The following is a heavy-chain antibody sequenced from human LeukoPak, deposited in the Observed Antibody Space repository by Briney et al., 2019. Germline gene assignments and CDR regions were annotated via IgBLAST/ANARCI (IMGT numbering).Heavy chain of an antibody. CDR1: GGSISSGDYC. CDR3: ARGDGYNEGYFDY. J-gene: IGHJ4*02. D-gene: IGHD5-24*01. V-gene: IGHV4-31*03. Sequence: PSETLSLTCTVSGGSISSGDYCWSWIRQHPGKGLEWIGYIYYGGSTYYNPSLKSRVIISVDTSKNQFSLKLSSVTAADTAVYYCARGDGYNEGYFDYWGQGTLVTVSS. CDR2: IYYGGST.